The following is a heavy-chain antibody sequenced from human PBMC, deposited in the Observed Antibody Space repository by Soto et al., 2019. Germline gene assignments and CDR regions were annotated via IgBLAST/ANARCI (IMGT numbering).Heavy chain of an antibody. Sequence: ASVKVSCKASGGTFSSYAISWVRQAPGQGLEWMGGIIPIFGTANYAQKFQGRVTITADESTSTAYMELSSLRSEDTAVYYCAVAGGDYRPYYYYGMDVWGQGTTVTVSS. J-gene: IGHJ6*02. CDR1: GGTFSSYA. CDR2: IIPIFGTA. CDR3: AVAGGDYRPYYYYGMDV. V-gene: IGHV1-69*13. D-gene: IGHD4-17*01.